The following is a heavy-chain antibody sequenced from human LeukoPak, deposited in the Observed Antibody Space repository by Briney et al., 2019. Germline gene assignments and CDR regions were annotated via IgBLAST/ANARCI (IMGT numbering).Heavy chain of an antibody. J-gene: IGHJ4*02. D-gene: IGHD3-9*01. V-gene: IGHV4-34*01. Sequence: PSETLSLTYAVYGGSFSGYYWSWIRQPPGKGLEWIGEINHSGSTNYNPSLKSRVTISVDTSKNQFSLKLSSVTAADTAVYYCASRPGLRYFDWLLYGFDYWGQGTLVTVSS. CDR2: INHSGST. CDR3: ASRPGLRYFDWLLYGFDY. CDR1: GGSFSGYY.